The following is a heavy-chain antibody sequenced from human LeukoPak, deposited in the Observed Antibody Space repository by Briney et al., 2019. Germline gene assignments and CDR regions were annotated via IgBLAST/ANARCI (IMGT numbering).Heavy chain of an antibody. J-gene: IGHJ2*01. CDR2: IYSGGST. CDR1: GFTVSDNY. Sequence: GGSLRLSCAASGFTVSDNYMSWVRQAPGKGLEWVSVIYSGGSTYYADSVKGRFTISRDNSKNTLYLQMNSLRAEDAALYYCARVPTVTGRGHWYFDLWGRGTLVTVSS. CDR3: ARVPTVTGRGHWYFDL. D-gene: IGHD4-17*01. V-gene: IGHV3-53*01.